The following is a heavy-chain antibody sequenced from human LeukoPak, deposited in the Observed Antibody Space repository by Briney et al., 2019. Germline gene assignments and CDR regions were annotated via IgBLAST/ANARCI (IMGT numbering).Heavy chain of an antibody. CDR1: GYSFTTYW. Sequence: GESLKISCKGSGYSFTTYWIGRVRPMPGKGLEWMGVIYPGDSETRYSPSFQGQVTISVDKSISTAYLQWSSLKASDTAMYYCARRSSYAVAGIDYWGQGTLVTVSS. CDR2: IYPGDSET. V-gene: IGHV5-51*01. D-gene: IGHD6-19*01. J-gene: IGHJ4*02. CDR3: ARRSSYAVAGIDY.